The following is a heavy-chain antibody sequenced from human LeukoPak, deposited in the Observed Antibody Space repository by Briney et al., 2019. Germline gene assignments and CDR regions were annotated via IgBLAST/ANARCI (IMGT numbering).Heavy chain of an antibody. V-gene: IGHV5-51*01. J-gene: IGHJ4*02. D-gene: IGHD1/OR15-1a*01. Sequence: GESLKISCKGSGYSFTTYWIGWVRQMPRKGLEWMGIIFPGDSDTIYSPSFQGQVTISADKSINTAYPQWSSLKASDTAMYFCATSESQTKFDYWGQGTQVIVSS. CDR1: GYSFTTYW. CDR3: ATSESQTKFDY. CDR2: IFPGDSDT.